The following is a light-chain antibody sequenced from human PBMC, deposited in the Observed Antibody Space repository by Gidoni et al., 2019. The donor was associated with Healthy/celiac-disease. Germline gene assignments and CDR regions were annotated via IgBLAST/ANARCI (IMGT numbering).Light chain of an antibody. J-gene: IGKJ1*01. V-gene: IGKV3-20*01. CDR3: QQYGSSPWT. Sequence: ELVLTQSPGTLSLSPGERATLSGRASQSVSSSYLAWYQQKPGQAPRLRIYGASSRATGIPDRFSGSGSGTDFTLTISRLEPEDFAVYYCQQYGSSPWTFGQGTKVKSN. CDR2: GAS. CDR1: QSVSSSY.